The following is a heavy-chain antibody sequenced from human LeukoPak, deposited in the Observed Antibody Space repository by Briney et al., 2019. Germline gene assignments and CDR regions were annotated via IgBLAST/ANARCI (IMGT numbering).Heavy chain of an antibody. Sequence: PSETLSLTCAVYGGSFSGYYWSWIHQPPGKGLEWIGEINHSGSTNYNPSLKSRVTISVDTSKNQFSLKLSSVTAADTAVYYCARDLRGGSYDYYYYYMDVWGKGTTVTVSS. D-gene: IGHD1-26*01. CDR1: GGSFSGYY. CDR3: ARDLRGGSYDYYYYYMDV. CDR2: INHSGST. V-gene: IGHV4-34*01. J-gene: IGHJ6*03.